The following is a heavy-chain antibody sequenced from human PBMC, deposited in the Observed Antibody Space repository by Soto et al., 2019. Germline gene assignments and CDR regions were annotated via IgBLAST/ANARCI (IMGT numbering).Heavy chain of an antibody. CDR1: GYTFTSYD. V-gene: IGHV1-8*01. J-gene: IGHJ5*02. D-gene: IGHD3-3*01. Sequence: QVQLVQSGAEVKKPGASVKVSCKASGYTFTSYDINWVRQATGQGLEWMGWMNPNSGNTGYAQKFQGRVTMTRNTSISTAYMELSSLRSEDTAVYYCARVTYYDFWSGSNWFDPWGQGTLVTVSS. CDR3: ARVTYYDFWSGSNWFDP. CDR2: MNPNSGNT.